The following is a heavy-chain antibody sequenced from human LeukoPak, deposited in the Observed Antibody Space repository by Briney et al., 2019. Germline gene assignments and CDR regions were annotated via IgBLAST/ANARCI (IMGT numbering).Heavy chain of an antibody. Sequence: PGGSLRLSCAASGFSFSNYAMIWVRQAPGKGLEWVSTIGGSTYYEDSVQGRFTVSRDNSKNTLYLQMNGLRAEDTAVYYCATTPYCSNGICYGRYFFDFWGQGTLVTVSS. CDR3: ATTPYCSNGICYGRYFFDF. CDR1: GFSFSNYA. J-gene: IGHJ4*02. D-gene: IGHD2-8*01. CDR2: IGGST. V-gene: IGHV3-23*01.